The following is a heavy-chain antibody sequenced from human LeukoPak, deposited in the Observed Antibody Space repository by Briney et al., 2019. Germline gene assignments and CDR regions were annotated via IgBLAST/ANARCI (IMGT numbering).Heavy chain of an antibody. D-gene: IGHD3-10*01. V-gene: IGHV3-11*04. CDR3: AXYYSDAFDV. CDR2: ISSTTGRII. CDR1: GFTFSDYY. Sequence: GGSLRLSCASSGFTFSDYYMTWIRQAPGKGLEWLSYISSTTGRIIYYADSVKGRFTISRDNTKNSLFLQMVSLRVEDTAVYYXAXYYSDAFDVXGQGTVVTVSS. J-gene: IGHJ3*01.